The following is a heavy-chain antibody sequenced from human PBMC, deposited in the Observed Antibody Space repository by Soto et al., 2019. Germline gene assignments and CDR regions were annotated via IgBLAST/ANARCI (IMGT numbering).Heavy chain of an antibody. Sequence: GASVKVSCKASGYTFTSYGISWVRQAPGQRLEWMGWINGGNGNTYYSEQFQGRVTFTRDTSAGTVYMQLNSLRAEDTAVYYCARDDSSGYFDYWGQGTLVTVSS. J-gene: IGHJ4*02. CDR1: GYTFTSYG. CDR2: INGGNGNT. CDR3: ARDDSSGYFDY. V-gene: IGHV1-18*01. D-gene: IGHD3-22*01.